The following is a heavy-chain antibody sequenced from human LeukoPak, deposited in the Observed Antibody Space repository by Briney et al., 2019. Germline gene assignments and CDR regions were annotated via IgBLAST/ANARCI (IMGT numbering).Heavy chain of an antibody. CDR3: ARDKSTTRHFDY. D-gene: IGHD5/OR15-5a*01. V-gene: IGHV1-2*02. J-gene: IGHJ4*02. CDR2: INPNSGGA. CDR1: GYTFTGYY. Sequence: ASVKVSCKASGYTFTGYYMHWVRQAPGQGLEWMGWINPNSGGANYAQKFQGRVTMTRDTSISTAYMELSSLRSDDTAVYYCARDKSTTRHFDYWGQGTLVTVSS.